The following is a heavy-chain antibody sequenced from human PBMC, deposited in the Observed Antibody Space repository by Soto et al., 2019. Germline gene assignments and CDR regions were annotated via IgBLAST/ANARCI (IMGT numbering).Heavy chain of an antibody. J-gene: IGHJ4*02. CDR1: GFTFSSYA. CDR2: ISGSGGST. CDR3: AKVLNSDWSPFDH. V-gene: IGHV3-23*01. Sequence: GGSLRLSCAASGFTFSSYAMSWVRQAPGKGLEWVSVISGSGGSTYYTDSVKGRFTISRDNSKNTLYLQMNSLRAEDTAVYYCAKVLNSDWSPFDHWGPGTLVTVSS. D-gene: IGHD6-19*01.